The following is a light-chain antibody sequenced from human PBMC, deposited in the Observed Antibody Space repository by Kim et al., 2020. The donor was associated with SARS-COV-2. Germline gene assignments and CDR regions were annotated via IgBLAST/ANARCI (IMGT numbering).Light chain of an antibody. Sequence: DIQMTQSPSTLSASVGDRVTITCRASQSTSTRLAWYQQKPGKAPKLLIYKASTLESGVPSRFSGSGSGTEFTLTISSLQPDDFATYYCQPYNSFTFGQGTKLEI. CDR2: KAS. CDR3: QPYNSFT. CDR1: QSTSTR. V-gene: IGKV1-5*03. J-gene: IGKJ2*01.